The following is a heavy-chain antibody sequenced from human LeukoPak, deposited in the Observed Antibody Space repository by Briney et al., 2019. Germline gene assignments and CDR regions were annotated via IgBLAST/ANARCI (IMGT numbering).Heavy chain of an antibody. CDR1: GFTFSSYT. V-gene: IGHV3-21*01. J-gene: IGHJ6*04. CDR3: AELGITMIGGV. D-gene: IGHD3-10*02. CDR2: ISSSSSYI. Sequence: GGSLRPSCAASGFTFSSYTMNWVRQAPGKGLEWVSFISSSSSYISYADSLKGRFTISRDNAKNSLYLQMNSLRAEDTAVYYCAELGITMIGGVWGKGTTVTISS.